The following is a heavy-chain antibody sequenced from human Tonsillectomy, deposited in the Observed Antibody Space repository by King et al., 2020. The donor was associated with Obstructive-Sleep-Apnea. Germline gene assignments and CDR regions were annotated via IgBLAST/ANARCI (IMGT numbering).Heavy chain of an antibody. J-gene: IGHJ3*02. CDR2: LSWKSGNI. CDR3: AKAGSWYRDAFDI. Sequence: VQLVESGGGLVQPGRSLRLSCAASGFTFDDYAMHWGRQAPGKGLEWVAGLSWKSGNIGYADSVKGRFTISRDNAKNSLYLQKNSLRAEDTALYYCAKAGSWYRDAFDIWGQGTMVTVSS. V-gene: IGHV3-9*01. D-gene: IGHD6-13*01. CDR1: GFTFDDYA.